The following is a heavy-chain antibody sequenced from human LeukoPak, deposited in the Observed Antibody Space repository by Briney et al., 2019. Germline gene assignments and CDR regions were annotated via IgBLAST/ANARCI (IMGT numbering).Heavy chain of an antibody. Sequence: GGSLRLSCAASGFTFSWYWMNWVRQAPGKGLEWVSSISSSSSYIYYADSVKGRFTISRDNAKNSLYLQMNSLRAEDTAVYYCARDGTEWELHYFDYWGQGTLVTVSS. V-gene: IGHV3-21*01. J-gene: IGHJ4*02. CDR1: GFTFSWYW. CDR2: ISSSSSYI. D-gene: IGHD1-26*01. CDR3: ARDGTEWELHYFDY.